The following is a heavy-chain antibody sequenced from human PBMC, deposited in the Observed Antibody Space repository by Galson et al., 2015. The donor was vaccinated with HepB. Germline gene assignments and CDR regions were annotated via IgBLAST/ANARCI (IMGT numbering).Heavy chain of an antibody. CDR3: ARDSRPY. D-gene: IGHD6-6*01. CDR2: ISYDGSNK. V-gene: IGHV3-30-3*01. J-gene: IGHJ4*02. Sequence: SLRLSCAASGFTFSSYAMHWVRQAPGKGLGWVAVISYDGSNKYYADSVKGRFTISRDNSKNTLYLQMNSLRAEDTAVYYCARDSRPYWGQGTLVTVSS. CDR1: GFTFSSYA.